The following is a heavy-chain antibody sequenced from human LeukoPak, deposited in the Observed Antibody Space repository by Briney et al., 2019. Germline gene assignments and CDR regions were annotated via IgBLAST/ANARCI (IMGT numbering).Heavy chain of an antibody. CDR1: GGSISSYY. Sequence: PSETLSLTCTVSGGSISSYYWSWIRQPAGKGLEWIGEINHSGSTNYNPSLKSRVTISVDTSKNQFSLKLSSVTAADTAVYYCARLRGRYSGYDLAYWGQGTLVTVSS. D-gene: IGHD5-12*01. V-gene: IGHV4-34*01. CDR3: ARLRGRYSGYDLAY. CDR2: INHSGST. J-gene: IGHJ4*02.